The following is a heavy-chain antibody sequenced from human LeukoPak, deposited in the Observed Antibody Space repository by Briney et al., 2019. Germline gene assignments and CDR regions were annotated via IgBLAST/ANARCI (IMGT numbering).Heavy chain of an antibody. CDR2: ISGDGGST. Sequence: GGSLRLSCAASGFTFDDYAMHWVRQAPGKGLEWVSLISGDGGSTYYADSVKGGFTISRDKKKKTLYMQMNSLRTEDTALYYCAKGKDYYDSSGYYYNAFDIWGQGTMVTVSS. CDR3: AKGKDYYDSSGYYYNAFDI. CDR1: GFTFDDYA. V-gene: IGHV3-43*02. J-gene: IGHJ3*02. D-gene: IGHD3-22*01.